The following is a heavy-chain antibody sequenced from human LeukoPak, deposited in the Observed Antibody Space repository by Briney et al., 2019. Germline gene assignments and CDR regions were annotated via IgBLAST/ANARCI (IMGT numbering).Heavy chain of an antibody. D-gene: IGHD4-23*01. Sequence: GGSLRLSCAASGFTFSTYAIHWVRQAPGKGLEWVAVISYDGSNKNYADSVKGRFTISRDNSKNTLYLQMNSLRAEDTALYYCARSRTGGNLYYYYMDVWGKGTTVTVSS. CDR2: ISYDGSNK. V-gene: IGHV3-30*04. CDR3: ARSRTGGNLYYYYMDV. J-gene: IGHJ6*03. CDR1: GFTFSTYA.